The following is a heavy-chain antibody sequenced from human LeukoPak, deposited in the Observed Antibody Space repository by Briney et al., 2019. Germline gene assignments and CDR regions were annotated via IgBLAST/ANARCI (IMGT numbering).Heavy chain of an antibody. Sequence: ASVKVSCKASGYTFTSYYMHWVRQAPGQGLEWMGIINPSGGSTSYAQKFQGRVTMTRDMSTSTDYMELSSLRSEDTAVYYCARGDYSSGWYGYYYYYMDVWGKGTTVTVSS. J-gene: IGHJ6*03. CDR2: INPSGGST. V-gene: IGHV1-46*01. CDR3: ARGDYSSGWYGYYYYYMDV. D-gene: IGHD6-19*01. CDR1: GYTFTSYY.